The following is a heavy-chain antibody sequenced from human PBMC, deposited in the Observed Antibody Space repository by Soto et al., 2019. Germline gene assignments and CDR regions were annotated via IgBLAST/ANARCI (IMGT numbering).Heavy chain of an antibody. Sequence: ASVKVSCKASGYTFTGYYMHWVRQAPGQGLEWMGWINPNSGGTNYAQKFQGRVTMTRDTSISTAYMELSRLRSDDTAVYYCARVAYRRSWWGDAFDICGQGPMVTV. V-gene: IGHV1-2*02. CDR1: GYTFTGYY. CDR2: INPNSGGT. D-gene: IGHD6-13*01. CDR3: ARVAYRRSWWGDAFDI. J-gene: IGHJ3*02.